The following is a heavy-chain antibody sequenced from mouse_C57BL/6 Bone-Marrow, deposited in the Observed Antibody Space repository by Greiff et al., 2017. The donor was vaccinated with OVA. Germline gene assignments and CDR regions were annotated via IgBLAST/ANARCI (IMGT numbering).Heavy chain of an antibody. CDR2: FYPGSGSI. Sequence: VKLQESGAELVKPGASVKLSCKASGYTFTEYTIHWVKQRSGQGLEWIGWFYPGSGSIKYNEKFKDKATLTADKSSSTVYMELSRLTSEDSAVYFCARHEVPYYYGSWYFDAWGTGTTVTVSS. V-gene: IGHV1-62-2*01. J-gene: IGHJ1*03. D-gene: IGHD1-1*01. CDR3: ARHEVPYYYGSWYFDA. CDR1: GYTFTEYT.